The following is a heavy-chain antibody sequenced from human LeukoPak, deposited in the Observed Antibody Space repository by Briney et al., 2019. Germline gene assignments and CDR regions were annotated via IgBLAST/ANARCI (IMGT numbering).Heavy chain of an antibody. J-gene: IGHJ5*02. D-gene: IGHD4-17*01. CDR3: AREVPYGDYQDGEGFDP. CDR1: GGSISSSSYF. V-gene: IGHV3-48*01. Sequence: PSETLSLTCTVSGGSISSSSYFWGWIRQPPGKGLEWVSYISSSGSTIYYADSVKGRFTISRDNAENSLYLQMNSLRAEDTALYYCAREVPYGDYQDGEGFDPWGQGTLVTVSS. CDR2: ISSSGSTI.